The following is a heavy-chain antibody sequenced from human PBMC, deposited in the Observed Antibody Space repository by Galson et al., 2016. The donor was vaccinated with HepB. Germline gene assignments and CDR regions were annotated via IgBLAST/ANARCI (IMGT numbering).Heavy chain of an antibody. CDR1: EFKFDDYA. CDR2: ISWDSRNI. D-gene: IGHD6-19*01. Sequence: SLRLSCAASEFKFDDYAMHWVRQVPGKGPQWVSGISWDSRNIGYADSVKGRFTISRDNAKNSLYLQMNSLTTEDTALYYCTKAAIAMAPPYYMDVWGKGTPVTVSS. V-gene: IGHV3-9*01. CDR3: TKAAIAMAPPYYMDV. J-gene: IGHJ6*03.